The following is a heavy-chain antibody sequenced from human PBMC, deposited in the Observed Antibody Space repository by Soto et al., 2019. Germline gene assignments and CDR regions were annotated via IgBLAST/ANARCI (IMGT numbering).Heavy chain of an antibody. D-gene: IGHD4-17*01. J-gene: IGHJ5*02. Sequence: SETLSLTCTVSGGSISNSIYYWGWIRQSPGEGLEWIGSIYYTGSTYKNPSLRSRVTMSVDPSKNQFSLKLSSVTAADTALFYCVGHVHNDHGDHNWIDPWGQGTLVTVSS. CDR2: IYYTGST. CDR3: VGHVHNDHGDHNWIDP. CDR1: GGSISNSIYY. V-gene: IGHV4-39*01.